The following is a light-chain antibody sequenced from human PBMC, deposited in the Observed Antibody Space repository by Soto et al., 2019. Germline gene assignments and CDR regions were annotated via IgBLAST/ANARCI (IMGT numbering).Light chain of an antibody. J-gene: IGKJ1*01. CDR3: QQTLSFPPT. V-gene: IGKV1-12*01. CDR2: TGS. Sequence: DIQMTQSPSSVSASVGDRVTITCRASQAIDSWLAWYQQKPGEAPKLLIFTGSLLHSGVPPRFSGSGSGTDFTLTISSLPPEDFAAYYCQQTLSFPPTFGQGTKVDLK. CDR1: QAIDSW.